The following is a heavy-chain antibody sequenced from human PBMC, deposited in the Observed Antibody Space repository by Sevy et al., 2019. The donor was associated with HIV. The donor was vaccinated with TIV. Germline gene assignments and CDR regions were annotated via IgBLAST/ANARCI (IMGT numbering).Heavy chain of an antibody. CDR1: GASVSSGSFF. J-gene: IGHJ4*02. Sequence: SETLSLTCSVSGASVSSGSFFWTWVRQAPGKGLEWIGYIYYSGSTNYNPSLKSRVTFSVDTSKNQFSLKLRSVTAADTAVYYCARDQAESSSTGGLDSWGPGALVTVSS. CDR2: IYYSGST. D-gene: IGHD6-6*01. V-gene: IGHV4-61*01. CDR3: ARDQAESSSTGGLDS.